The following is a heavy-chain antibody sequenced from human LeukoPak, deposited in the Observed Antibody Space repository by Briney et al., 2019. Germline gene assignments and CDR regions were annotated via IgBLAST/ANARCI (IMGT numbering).Heavy chain of an antibody. V-gene: IGHV1-46*01. J-gene: IGHJ3*02. D-gene: IGHD3-22*01. CDR1: GYTFTSYY. Sequence: ASVKVSCKASGYTFTSYYMHWVRQPPGQGLEWMGIINPSGGSTSYAQKFQGRVTMTRDTSTSTVYMELSSLRSEDTAVYYCARQKNYDSSGYYYGVGAFDIWGQGTMVTVSS. CDR2: INPSGGST. CDR3: ARQKNYDSSGYYYGVGAFDI.